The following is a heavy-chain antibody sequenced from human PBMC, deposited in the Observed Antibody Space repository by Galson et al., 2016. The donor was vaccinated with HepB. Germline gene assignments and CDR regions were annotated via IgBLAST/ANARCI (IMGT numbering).Heavy chain of an antibody. CDR1: GFTFSSYA. D-gene: IGHD2-2*01. V-gene: IGHV3-23*01. CDR3: AKDTACSSTSCPGFFDY. J-gene: IGHJ4*02. CDR2: ISASGGYI. Sequence: SLRLSCAASGFTFSSYAVSWVRQPPGKGLEWVSFISASGGYIRYADSVKGRFTISRDTAKNTLFLQMNSLRPEDTAVYFCAKDTACSSTSCPGFFDYWGQGTLVTVSS.